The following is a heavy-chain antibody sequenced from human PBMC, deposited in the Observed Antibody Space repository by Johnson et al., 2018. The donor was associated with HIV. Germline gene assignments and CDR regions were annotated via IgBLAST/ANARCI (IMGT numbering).Heavy chain of an antibody. V-gene: IGHV3-9*01. CDR3: AKQLAGHDAFDI. Sequence: VQLVESGGGLVQPGRSLRLSCAASGFTFDDYAMHWVRQAPGKGLEWVSGISWNSGSIGYADSVKGRFTISRDNSKNTLYLQMNSLRAEDTAVYYCAKQLAGHDAFDIWGQGTMVTVSS. CDR2: ISWNSGSI. D-gene: IGHD6-6*01. CDR1: GFTFDDYA. J-gene: IGHJ3*02.